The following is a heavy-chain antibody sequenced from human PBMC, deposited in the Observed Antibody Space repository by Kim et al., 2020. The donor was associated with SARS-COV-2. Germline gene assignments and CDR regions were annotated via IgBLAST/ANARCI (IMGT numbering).Heavy chain of an antibody. V-gene: IGHV7-4-1*02. CDR3: ARGYDFWSGYYRYKWFDP. CDR2: INTNTGNP. CDR1: GYTFTSYA. J-gene: IGHJ5*02. D-gene: IGHD3-3*01. Sequence: ASVKVSCKASGYTFTSYAMNWVRQAPGQGLEWMGWINTNTGNPTYAQGFTGRFVFSWDTSVSTAYLQISSLKAEDTAVYYCARGYDFWSGYYRYKWFDPWGQGTLVTVSS.